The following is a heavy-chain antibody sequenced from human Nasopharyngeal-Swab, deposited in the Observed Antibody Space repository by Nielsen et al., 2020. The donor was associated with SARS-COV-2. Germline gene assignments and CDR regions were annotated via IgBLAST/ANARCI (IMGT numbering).Heavy chain of an antibody. CDR2: IKQDGSEK. Sequence: LSLTCAASGFTFSSYWMSWVRQAPGKGLEWVANIKQDGSEKYYVDSVKGRFTISRDNAKNSLYLQMNSLRAEDTAVYYCARDSKVRVVEFDYWGQGTLVTVSS. CDR3: ARDSKVRVVEFDY. J-gene: IGHJ4*02. V-gene: IGHV3-7*01. CDR1: GFTFSSYW. D-gene: IGHD3-10*01.